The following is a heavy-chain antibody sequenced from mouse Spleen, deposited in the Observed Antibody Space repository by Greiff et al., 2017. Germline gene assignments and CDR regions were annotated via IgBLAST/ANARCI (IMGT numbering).Heavy chain of an antibody. Sequence: EVQLVESGGGLVKPGGSVKLSCAASGFTFSSYAMSWVRQSPEKRLEWVAEISSGGSYTYYPDTVTGRFTISRDNAKNTLYLEMSSLRSEDTAMYYCARESFDYWGQGTTLTVSS. J-gene: IGHJ2*01. CDR3: ARESFDY. V-gene: IGHV5-9-4*01. CDR2: ISSGGSYT. CDR1: GFTFSSYA.